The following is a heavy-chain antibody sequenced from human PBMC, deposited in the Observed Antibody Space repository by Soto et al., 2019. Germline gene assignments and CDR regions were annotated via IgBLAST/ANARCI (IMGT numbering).Heavy chain of an antibody. CDR2: FNGGNGNI. CDR1: GYTFSTYA. J-gene: IGHJ4*02. Sequence: QVQLVQSGAEERKPGASVKVSCKASGYTFSTYAMHWVRRAPGQSLEWMGWFNGGNGNIKYSQKFESRVSITTDTAASTAYMELNMLRSEDTAVYYCARGNVRGGCLDYWRQGTLVSVSS. CDR3: ARGNVRGGCLDY. V-gene: IGHV1-3*05. D-gene: IGHD3-10*01.